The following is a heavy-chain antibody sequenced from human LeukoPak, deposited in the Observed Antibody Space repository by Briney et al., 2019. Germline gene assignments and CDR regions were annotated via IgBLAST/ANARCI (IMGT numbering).Heavy chain of an antibody. CDR2: IKQDGSEK. CDR1: GFTFSRYW. CDR3: ARDADLGTTISGAFDI. J-gene: IGHJ3*02. Sequence: QAGGSLRLSCAASGFTFSRYWMSWVRQAPGKGLEWVASIKQDGSEKYSVDSVKGRFTVSRDNAKNSLYLQMNSRRAADTALYYCARDADLGTTISGAFDIWGQGTMVTVST. D-gene: IGHD5-24*01. V-gene: IGHV3-7*01.